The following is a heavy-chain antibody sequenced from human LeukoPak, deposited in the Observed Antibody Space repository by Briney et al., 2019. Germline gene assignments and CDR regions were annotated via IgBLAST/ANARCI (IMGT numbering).Heavy chain of an antibody. D-gene: IGHD3-16*02. Sequence: ASVKVSCKASGYTFTSYGISWVRQAPGQGLEWMGWISAYNGNTNYAQKLQGRVTMTTGTSTSTAYMELRSLRSDDTAVYYCARGFGDANDYVWGSYRGYAFDIWGQGTMVTVSS. CDR1: GYTFTSYG. V-gene: IGHV1-18*01. J-gene: IGHJ3*02. CDR2: ISAYNGNT. CDR3: ARGFGDANDYVWGSYRGYAFDI.